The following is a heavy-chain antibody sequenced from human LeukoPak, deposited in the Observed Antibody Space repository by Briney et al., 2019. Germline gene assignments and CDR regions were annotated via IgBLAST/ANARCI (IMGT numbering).Heavy chain of an antibody. V-gene: IGHV4-59*12. CDR1: GVSISSYY. Sequence: PSETLSLTCTVSGVSISSYYWSWIRQPAGKGLEWIGNIFYSGSTYYSPSLKSRVTISLDTSRNQFSLKLNSVTAADTAVYYCAKSNGYGLVDIWGQGTMVTVSS. D-gene: IGHD3-10*01. J-gene: IGHJ3*02. CDR2: IFYSGST. CDR3: AKSNGYGLVDI.